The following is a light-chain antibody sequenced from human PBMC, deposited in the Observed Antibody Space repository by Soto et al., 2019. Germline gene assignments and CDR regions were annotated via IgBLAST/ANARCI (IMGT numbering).Light chain of an antibody. J-gene: IGKJ2*01. CDR1: HSVSVN. CDR2: GAS. Sequence: IVMTQSPATLSVSPGERATLSCRSSHSVSVNLAWYQQKPGQAPRLLIYGASTRATDIPARFSGSGSGTEFTLTISSLQSEDLGIYYCQQYTHGPPMFTFGQGTKLEIK. CDR3: QQYTHGPPMFT. V-gene: IGKV3-15*01.